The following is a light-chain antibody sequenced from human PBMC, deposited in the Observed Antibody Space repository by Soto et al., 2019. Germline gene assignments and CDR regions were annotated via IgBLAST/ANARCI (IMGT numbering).Light chain of an antibody. J-gene: IGKJ1*01. CDR1: QSVSSN. Sequence: ETVMTQSPATLSVSPGERATLSCRASQSVSSNLAWYHQKPGQAPRLLIYGASSRATGIPDRFSGSGSGTDFTLTISRLEPEDFAVYYCQQYQTFGQGTKVDIK. V-gene: IGKV3D-15*01. CDR2: GAS. CDR3: QQYQT.